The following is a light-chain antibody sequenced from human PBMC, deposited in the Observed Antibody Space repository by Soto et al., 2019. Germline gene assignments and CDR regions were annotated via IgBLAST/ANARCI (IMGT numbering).Light chain of an antibody. CDR3: QQYGTSPT. J-gene: IGKJ5*01. CDR2: AAS. V-gene: IGKV3-20*01. CDR1: QSVISGY. Sequence: EIVLTQSPGTLSLSPGESATLSCGSSQSVISGYFAWYQQKPGQAPRLLIYAASSRATGIPDRFSGSGSGTDSTLTISRLEPEDFAVYYCQQYGTSPTFGQGTRPEIK.